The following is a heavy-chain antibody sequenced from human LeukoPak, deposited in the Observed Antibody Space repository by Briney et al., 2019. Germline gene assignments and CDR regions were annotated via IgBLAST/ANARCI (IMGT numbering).Heavy chain of an antibody. CDR3: ARRVYSDGYDY. CDR2: ISGSGGST. J-gene: IGHJ4*02. V-gene: IGHV3-23*01. CDR1: GFTFSNFA. D-gene: IGHD5-12*01. Sequence: GGSLRLSCAASGFTFSNFAMNWVRQAPGKGLEWVSTISGSGGSTYYADSVKGRFTISRDNSKNTLYLQMNSLRAEDTAVYYCARRVYSDGYDYWGQGTLVTVSS.